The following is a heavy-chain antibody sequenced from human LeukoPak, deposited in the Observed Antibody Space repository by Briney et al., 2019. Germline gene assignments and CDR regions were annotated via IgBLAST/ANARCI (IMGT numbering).Heavy chain of an antibody. CDR1: GGSISSGSYY. D-gene: IGHD1-26*01. Sequence: SETLSLTCTVSGGSISSGSYYWSWIRQPAGKGLEWIGRIYTSGSTNYNPSLKSRVTISVDTSKNQFSLKLSSVTAADTAVYYCAREGGGSYSVSWGQGTLVTVSS. CDR2: IYTSGST. J-gene: IGHJ5*02. V-gene: IGHV4-61*02. CDR3: AREGGGSYSVS.